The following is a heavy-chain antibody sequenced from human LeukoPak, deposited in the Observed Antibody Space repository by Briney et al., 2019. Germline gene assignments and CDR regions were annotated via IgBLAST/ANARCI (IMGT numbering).Heavy chain of an antibody. V-gene: IGHV1-2*02. D-gene: IGHD3-22*01. CDR3: ARVVYDSSGYYLGY. CDR1: GYTFTDYF. J-gene: IGHJ4*02. CDR2: MNPNSGDT. Sequence: ASVKVSCEPSGYTFTDYFIHWVSDAPGQGLGSMLGMNPNSGDTKDGQKFQCRVTVTRDTSITTAYMELSRLTSDDTAIYYCARVVYDSSGYYLGYWGQGTLVTVSS.